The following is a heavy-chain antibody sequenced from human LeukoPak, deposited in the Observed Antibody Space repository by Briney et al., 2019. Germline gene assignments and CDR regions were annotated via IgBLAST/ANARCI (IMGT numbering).Heavy chain of an antibody. CDR1: GISLSSYG. V-gene: IGHV3-23*01. CDR3: AKRGVVIRGILVIGYHQETYHYDF. CDR2: ISERGGST. D-gene: IGHD3-10*01. Sequence: GGSLRLSCVVSGISLSSYGMTWVRQAPGKGLEWVSYISERGGSTTYADSVKGRFTISRDTSLNTLYLQMNNLRAEDTAVYFCAKRGVVIRGILVIGYHQETYHYDFWGQGVMVNVSS. J-gene: IGHJ4*02.